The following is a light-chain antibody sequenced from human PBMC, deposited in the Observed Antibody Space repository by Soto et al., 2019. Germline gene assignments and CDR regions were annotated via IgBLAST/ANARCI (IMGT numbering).Light chain of an antibody. J-gene: IGKJ5*01. CDR1: QSISSN. CDR3: QQYSNWPIT. V-gene: IGKV3-15*01. Sequence: EIVMTQSPATLSVSPGERATLSCRASQSISSNLAWYQQKPGQAPRLLIYGASTRATGFPARFSGSGSGTEFTLTISSLQSEDFAVYYCQQYSNWPITFGQGTRLEIK. CDR2: GAS.